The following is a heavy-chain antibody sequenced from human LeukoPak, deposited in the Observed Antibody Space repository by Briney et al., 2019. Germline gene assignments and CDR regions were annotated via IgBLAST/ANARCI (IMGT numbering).Heavy chain of an antibody. Sequence: PSETLSLTCTVSGGSISSSSYYWGWIRQPPGKGLEWIGSIYYSGSTYYNPSLKSRVTISVDTSKNQFSLKLSSVTAADTAVYYCARETYYYGSGNFDYWGQGTLVTVSS. D-gene: IGHD3-10*01. V-gene: IGHV4-39*07. J-gene: IGHJ4*02. CDR3: ARETYYYGSGNFDY. CDR1: GGSISSSSYY. CDR2: IYYSGST.